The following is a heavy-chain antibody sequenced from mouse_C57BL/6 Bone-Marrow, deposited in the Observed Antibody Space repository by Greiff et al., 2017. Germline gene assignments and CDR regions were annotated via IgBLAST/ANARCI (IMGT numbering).Heavy chain of an antibody. CDR2: INPSNGGT. V-gene: IGHV1-53*01. CDR1: GYTFTSYW. CDR3: ARGLITTVVATEYFDY. J-gene: IGHJ2*01. Sequence: QVQLQQPGTELVKPGASVKLSCKASGYTFTSYWMHWVKQRPGQGLEWIGNINPSNGGTNYNEKFKSKATLTVDKSSSTAYMQLSSLTSEDSAVYYCARGLITTVVATEYFDYWGQGTTLTVSS. D-gene: IGHD1-1*01.